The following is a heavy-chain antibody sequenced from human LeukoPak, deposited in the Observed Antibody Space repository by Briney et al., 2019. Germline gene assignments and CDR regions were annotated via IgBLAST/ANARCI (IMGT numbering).Heavy chain of an antibody. Sequence: GGSLRLSCAASGFTFSSYWMSWVRQTPGQGLEWVSSITSGSSHIYYADSVKGRFTISRDNAKSSLYLQMNSLRTEDTAVYYCARDPYSGSYWADYYYYMDVWGKGTTVTISS. D-gene: IGHD1-26*01. V-gene: IGHV3-21*01. J-gene: IGHJ6*03. CDR2: ITSGSSHI. CDR3: ARDPYSGSYWADYYYYMDV. CDR1: GFTFSSYW.